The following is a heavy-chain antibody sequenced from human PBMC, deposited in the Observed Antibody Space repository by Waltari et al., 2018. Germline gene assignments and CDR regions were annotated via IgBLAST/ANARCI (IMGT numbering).Heavy chain of an antibody. CDR3: ARVARKTYSSPVPGRDYYYGMDV. Sequence: EEQLVESGGGLIQPGESLRVSCAVSGFTFRRSWMNWVRQAPGQGLVWVARINSDGSDTSYADSVKGRFTISRDNAKNTVYLQMKSLRAEDTAVYYCARVARKTYSSPVPGRDYYYGMDVWGLGTTVTVSS. V-gene: IGHV3-74*01. CDR2: INSDGSDT. J-gene: IGHJ6*02. CDR1: GFTFRRSW. D-gene: IGHD6-13*01.